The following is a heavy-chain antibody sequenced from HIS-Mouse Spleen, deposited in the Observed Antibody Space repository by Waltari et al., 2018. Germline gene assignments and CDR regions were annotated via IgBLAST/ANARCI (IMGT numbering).Heavy chain of an antibody. CDR3: ARIAEGYTSGWYAFDY. Sequence: QVTLRESGPALVKPTQTLTLTCPSSGFSLTTSGMCVSWFRPPPGKALAWLARIDWDDDKYYSTSLKTRLTIARDTSKNQVVLTMTNMDPLDTATYYCARIAEGYTSGWYAFDYWGQGTLVTVSS. J-gene: IGHJ4*02. CDR2: IDWDDDK. CDR1: GFSLTTSGMC. D-gene: IGHD6-19*01. V-gene: IGHV2-70*15.